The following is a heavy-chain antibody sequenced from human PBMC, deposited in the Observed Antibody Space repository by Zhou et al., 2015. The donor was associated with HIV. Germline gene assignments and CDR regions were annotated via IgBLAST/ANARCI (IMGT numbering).Heavy chain of an antibody. CDR1: GGTFNSNA. CDR3: ARVVLELGYFDL. V-gene: IGHV1-69*12. CDR2: LVPIFGTP. Sequence: QVQLLQSGAEVKKPGSSVKVSCKASGGTFNSNAISWVRQAPGQGLEWMGGLVPIFGTPTYAQKFQGRVTFTADESTSTAYMELSSLGSEDTAMYYCARVVLELGYFDLWGRGTLVTVSS. D-gene: IGHD1-7*01. J-gene: IGHJ2*01.